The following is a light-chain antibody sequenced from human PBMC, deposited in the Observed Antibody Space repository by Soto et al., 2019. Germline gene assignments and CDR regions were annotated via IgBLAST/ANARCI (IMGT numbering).Light chain of an antibody. Sequence: QSALTQPRSVSGSPGQSVTISCTGTSSDVGGYNYVSWYQQHPGKAPKLMIYDVSKGPSGVPDRFSGAKSGNTASLTISGLQAEDEADYYCCSYAGSSWVFGGGTNLTVL. CDR1: SSDVGGYNY. V-gene: IGLV2-11*01. CDR2: DVS. J-gene: IGLJ3*02. CDR3: CSYAGSSWV.